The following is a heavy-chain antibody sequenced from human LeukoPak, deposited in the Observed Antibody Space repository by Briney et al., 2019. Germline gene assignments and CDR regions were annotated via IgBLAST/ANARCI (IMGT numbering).Heavy chain of an antibody. CDR2: TYYRSKWYN. V-gene: IGHV6-1*01. CDR3: AGGSVGGDPSLYPFDY. Sequence: SQTLSLTCAISGDSVSSNSAAWNWIRQSPSRGLEWLGRTYYRSKWYNDYAVSVKSRITINPDTSKNQFSLQLNSVTPEDTAVYYCAGGSVGGDPSLYPFDYWGQGTLVTVSS. D-gene: IGHD3-16*01. CDR1: GDSVSSNSAA. J-gene: IGHJ4*02.